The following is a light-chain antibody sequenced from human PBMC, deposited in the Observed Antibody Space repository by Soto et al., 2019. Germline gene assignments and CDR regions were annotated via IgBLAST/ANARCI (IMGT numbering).Light chain of an antibody. CDR2: AAS. V-gene: IGKV1-39*01. Sequence: DIQMTQSPSSLSASVGDRVTITCRASQSISSYLNWYQQKPGKAPKLLIYAASSLQSGVPSRFSGSGSVADFTLTISSLQPEDFATYYCQQSYSAPHTFGQGTKLEIK. CDR3: QQSYSAPHT. CDR1: QSISSY. J-gene: IGKJ2*01.